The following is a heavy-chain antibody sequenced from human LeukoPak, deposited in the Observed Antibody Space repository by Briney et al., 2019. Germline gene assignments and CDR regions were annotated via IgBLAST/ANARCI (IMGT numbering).Heavy chain of an antibody. V-gene: IGHV3-30*18. J-gene: IGHJ4*02. D-gene: IGHD6-19*01. CDR2: ISYDGSNK. CDR1: GFTFGSYG. CDR3: AKVAVAGLCYFDY. Sequence: GGSLRLSCAASGFTFGSYGMHWVRQAPGKGLEWVAVISYDGSNKYYADSVKGRFTISRDNSKNTLYLQMNSLRAEDTAVYYCAKVAVAGLCYFDYWGQGTLVTVSS.